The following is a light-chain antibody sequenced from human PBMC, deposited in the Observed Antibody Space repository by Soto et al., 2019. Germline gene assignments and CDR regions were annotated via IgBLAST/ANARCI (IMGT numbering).Light chain of an antibody. CDR3: CSLTSTTSVV. V-gene: IGLV2-14*03. CDR2: DVS. Sequence: QSALTQPASVSGSPGQSITISCTGTSNDVGGYNYVSWFQQHPGKAPKFIVYDVSHRSSGISNRFSGSKSGNTASLTISGLQAEDEADYYCCSLTSTTSVVFGTGTKVTVL. J-gene: IGLJ1*01. CDR1: SNDVGGYNY.